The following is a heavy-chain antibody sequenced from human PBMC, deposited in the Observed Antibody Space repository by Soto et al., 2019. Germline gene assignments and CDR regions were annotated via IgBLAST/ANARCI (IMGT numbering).Heavy chain of an antibody. Sequence: ASVKVSCKDAGFTFTSSAVQWVRQARGQRLEWIGWIVVGSGNTNYAQKFQERVTITRDMSTSTAYMELSSLRSEDTAVYYCAALDSDIWTGTKDYWGQGTLVTVS. CDR2: IVVGSGNT. CDR3: AALDSDIWTGTKDY. V-gene: IGHV1-58*01. J-gene: IGHJ4*02. D-gene: IGHD3-9*01. CDR1: GFTFTSSA.